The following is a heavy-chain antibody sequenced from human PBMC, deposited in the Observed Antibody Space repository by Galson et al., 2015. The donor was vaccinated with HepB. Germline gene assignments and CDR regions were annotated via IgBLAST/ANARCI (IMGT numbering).Heavy chain of an antibody. D-gene: IGHD1-26*01. CDR2: ISTGGGTI. Sequence: SLRLSCAASGFTLSTYNMNWVRQAPGKGLEWVSYISTGGGTIYYADSVKGRFTISRDNAKNSLYLQMNILRAEDTAIYYCARYTGNYKFDPWGQGTLVTVSS. CDR1: GFTLSTYN. J-gene: IGHJ5*02. V-gene: IGHV3-48*03. CDR3: ARYTGNYKFDP.